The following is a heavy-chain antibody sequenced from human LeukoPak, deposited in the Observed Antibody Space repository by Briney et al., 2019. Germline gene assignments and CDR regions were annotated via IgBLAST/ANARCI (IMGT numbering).Heavy chain of an antibody. J-gene: IGHJ4*02. Sequence: GGSLRLSCAASGFTFSSSGMHWVRQAPGKGLEWVAVIWYDGSNKYYGDSVRGRFTISRDNSKNTLYLQMNSLRAEDTAVYYCARGSNGFDYWGQGTLVTVSS. CDR3: ARGSNGFDY. CDR1: GFTFSSSG. V-gene: IGHV3-33*01. D-gene: IGHD7-27*01. CDR2: IWYDGSNK.